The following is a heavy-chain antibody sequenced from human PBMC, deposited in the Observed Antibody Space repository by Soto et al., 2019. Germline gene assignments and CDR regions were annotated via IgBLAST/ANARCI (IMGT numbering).Heavy chain of an antibody. J-gene: IGHJ6*02. V-gene: IGHV1-69*01. CDR3: ARDGKEIAGRPGYYYYGMDV. Sequence: QVQLVQSGAEVKKPGSSVKVSCKASGGTFSSYAISWVRQAPGQGLEWMGGIIPIFGTANYAQKFQGRVTITADESTSAAYMELSSLRSEDTAVYYCARDGKEIAGRPGYYYYGMDVWGQGTTVTVSS. CDR1: GGTFSSYA. CDR2: IIPIFGTA. D-gene: IGHD6-6*01.